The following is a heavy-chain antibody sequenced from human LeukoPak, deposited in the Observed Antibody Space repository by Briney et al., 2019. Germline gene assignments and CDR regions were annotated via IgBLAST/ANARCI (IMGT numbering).Heavy chain of an antibody. CDR2: ISGSGGST. V-gene: IGHV3-23*01. D-gene: IGHD5-18*01. J-gene: IGHJ5*02. CDR3: AKVYQLWLLEGFDP. Sequence: GGSLRLSCAASGFTVSSNYMSWVRQAPGKGLEWVSAISGSGGSTYYADSVKGRFTISRDNSKNTLYLQMNSLRAEDTAVYYCAKVYQLWLLEGFDPWGQGTLVTVSS. CDR1: GFTVSSNY.